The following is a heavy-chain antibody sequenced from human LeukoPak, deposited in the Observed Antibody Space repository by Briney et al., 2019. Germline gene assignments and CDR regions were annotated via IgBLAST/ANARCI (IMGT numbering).Heavy chain of an antibody. D-gene: IGHD2-2*01. CDR1: GFTFSTYA. J-gene: IGHJ4*02. CDR2: IWYDGNNK. CDR3: ARGSSSVTLPGD. V-gene: IGHV3-33*01. Sequence: GSLRLSCAASGFTFSTYAMHWVRQAPGKGLEWVAVIWYDGNNKYYADSVKGRFTISRDNSKNTLYLQMNSLRVEDTAVYYCARGSSSVTLPGDWGQGTLVTVSS.